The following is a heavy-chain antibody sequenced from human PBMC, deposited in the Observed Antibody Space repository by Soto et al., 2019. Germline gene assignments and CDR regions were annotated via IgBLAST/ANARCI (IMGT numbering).Heavy chain of an antibody. Sequence: EVPLVESGGGLVKPGGSLRLSCAASGFTFSNAWMNWVRQAPGKGLEWVGRIKSKTDGGTTDYAAPVKGRFTISRDDSKNTLYLQMNSLKTEDTAVYYCWAVADYYYYGMDVWGQGTTVTVSS. CDR2: IKSKTDGGTT. D-gene: IGHD6-19*01. V-gene: IGHV3-15*07. CDR3: WAVADYYYYGMDV. J-gene: IGHJ6*02. CDR1: GFTFSNAW.